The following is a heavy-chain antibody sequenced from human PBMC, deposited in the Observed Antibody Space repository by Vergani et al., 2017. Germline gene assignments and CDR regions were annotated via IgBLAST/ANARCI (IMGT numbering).Heavy chain of an antibody. CDR3: GRKQSPASLLDKPFYI. V-gene: IGHV3-11*01. D-gene: IGHD3/OR15-3a*01. J-gene: IGHJ4*02. CDR1: GFIFSDYY. Sequence: QVQLVASGGGLVRPGGSLRLSCAASGFIFSDYYMTWIRQTPGKGLEWLAHISDGGETKMYAESLKGRFTVSRDNTKNVLILQMKTLKVDDTATYYCGRKQSPASLLDKPFYIWGQGTLVTVSS. CDR2: ISDGGETK.